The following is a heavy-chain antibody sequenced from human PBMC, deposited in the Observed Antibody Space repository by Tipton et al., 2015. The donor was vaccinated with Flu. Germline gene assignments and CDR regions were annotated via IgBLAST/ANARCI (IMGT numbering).Heavy chain of an antibody. D-gene: IGHD2-21*01. CDR2: IHQTGST. V-gene: IGHV4-38-2*02. J-gene: IGHJ6*02. CDR3: ARGVIRGDHSYGFDV. CDR1: GGSIGSGYY. Sequence: TLSLTCSVSGGSIGSGYYWGWIRQPPGKGLEWIGNIHQTGSTYYNPSLKSRLAISLDASNHQFSLRLRSVSAADSAVYYCARGVIRGDHSYGFDVWGQGTTVTVSS.